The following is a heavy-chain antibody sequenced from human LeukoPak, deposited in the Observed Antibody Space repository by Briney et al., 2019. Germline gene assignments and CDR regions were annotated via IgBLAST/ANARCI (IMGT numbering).Heavy chain of an antibody. CDR2: IDWDDDK. CDR3: ARITAARLYAFDI. CDR1: GFSLSTSGMC. V-gene: IGHV2-70*11. J-gene: IGHJ3*02. Sequence: SGPALVKPTQTLTLTCTFSGFSLSTSGMCVSWIRQPPGKALEWLARIDWDDDKYYSTSLKTRLTISKDTSKNQVVLTMTNMDLVDTATYYCARITAARLYAFDIWGQGTMVTVS. D-gene: IGHD6-6*01.